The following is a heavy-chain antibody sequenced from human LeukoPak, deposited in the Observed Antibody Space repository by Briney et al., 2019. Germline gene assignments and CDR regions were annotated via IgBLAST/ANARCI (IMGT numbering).Heavy chain of an antibody. J-gene: IGHJ6*02. CDR2: ISSSSSYI. Sequence: PGGSLRLSCAASGFTFSSYTMNWVHQAPGKGLEWVSSISSSSSYIYYADSVKGRLTISRDNAKDSLYLQMNSLRAEDTAVYYCARDPTPRYYHGGSCYTHYGMDVWGQGTTVTVSS. CDR1: GFTFSSYT. CDR3: ARDPTPRYYHGGSCYTHYGMDV. D-gene: IGHD2-15*01. V-gene: IGHV3-21*01.